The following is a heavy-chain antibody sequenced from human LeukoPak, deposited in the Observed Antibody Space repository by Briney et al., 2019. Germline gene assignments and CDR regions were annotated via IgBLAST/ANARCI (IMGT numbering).Heavy chain of an antibody. CDR2: IRFDGNDK. CDR3: AKDLWKNSSTWSYKWFDP. V-gene: IGHV3-30*02. J-gene: IGHJ5*02. D-gene: IGHD6-13*01. CDR1: GFTFSSYG. Sequence: GGSLRLSCAASGFTFSSYGMHWVRQAPGKGLEWVAFIRFDGNDKYYAGSVKGRFTISRDNSKNTLYLQMNSLRAEDTAVYYCAKDLWKNSSTWSYKWFDPWGQGTLVTVSS.